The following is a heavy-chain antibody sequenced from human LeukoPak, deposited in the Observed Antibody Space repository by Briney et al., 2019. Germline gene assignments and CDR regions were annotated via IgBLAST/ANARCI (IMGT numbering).Heavy chain of an antibody. CDR1: GGSISSAGYY. Sequence: SETLSLTCTVSGGSISSAGYYWSCIRQHPGKGLEWIVYIYYSGSTYSNPSLKSRVTISVHTSKNQFSLKLSSVTAADTAVYYCGGYCSSTSCPYWYFDLWGRGTLVTVSS. CDR3: GGYCSSTSCPYWYFDL. V-gene: IGHV4-31*03. CDR2: IYYSGST. D-gene: IGHD2-2*01. J-gene: IGHJ2*01.